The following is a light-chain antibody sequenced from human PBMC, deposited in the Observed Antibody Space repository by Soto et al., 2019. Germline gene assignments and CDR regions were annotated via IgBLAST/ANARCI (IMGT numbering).Light chain of an antibody. CDR1: QSITSY. CDR2: DAV. V-gene: IGKV3-20*01. Sequence: EIVLTQSPAYLSLTPGARVTLSCRASQSITSYLAWYQKKPGQTPRLLIYDAVNGATGVPDRFSGGGSGTDFTPTISRVEPEDFAVYYGQQYGSSPPRTFGQGTKVDNK. J-gene: IGKJ1*01. CDR3: QQYGSSPPRT.